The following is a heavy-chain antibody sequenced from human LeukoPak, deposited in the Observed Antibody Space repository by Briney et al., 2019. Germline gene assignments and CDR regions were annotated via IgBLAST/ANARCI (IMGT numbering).Heavy chain of an antibody. CDR2: IYYSGST. V-gene: IGHV4-39*07. J-gene: IGHJ4*02. D-gene: IGHD6-19*01. CDR3: ARDGDSSGWTRSDY. Sequence: SETLSLTCTVSGGSISSTSYYWGCIHQPPGKGLECIGSIYYSGSTYYNPSLKSRVAISADRSKHQFSLKLSSVTAADTAVYYCARDGDSSGWTRSDYWGQGTLVTVSS. CDR1: GGSISSTSYY.